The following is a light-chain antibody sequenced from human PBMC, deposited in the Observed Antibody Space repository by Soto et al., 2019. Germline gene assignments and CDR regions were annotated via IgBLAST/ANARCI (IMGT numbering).Light chain of an antibody. CDR3: KQYNIYPS. J-gene: IGKJ4*01. Sequence: DIQMTQSPSTLSASVGDRVTITCRASQSISSWLAWYQQKPGKAPKLLIYKASSLESGVPSRFSGSGSGKEFTLTISSLQPDDFATYYCKQYNIYPSFGGGTKVEIK. V-gene: IGKV1-5*03. CDR1: QSISSW. CDR2: KAS.